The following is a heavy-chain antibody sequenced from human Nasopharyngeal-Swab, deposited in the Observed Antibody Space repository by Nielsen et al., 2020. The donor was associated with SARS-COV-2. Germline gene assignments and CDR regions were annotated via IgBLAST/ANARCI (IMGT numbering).Heavy chain of an antibody. J-gene: IGHJ4*02. CDR1: GFTFSDYD. CDR2: IGTGGDT. Sequence: GESLKISCAVSGFTFSDYDMHWVRQATGKGLEWVSAIGTGGDTYYPGSVKGRFTISRENAKNSLYLQMNSLRAGDTAVYYCARAPPHYDFWSGYTGGASYFDYWGQETLVTVSS. CDR3: ARAPPHYDFWSGYTGGASYFDY. D-gene: IGHD3-3*01. V-gene: IGHV3-13*01.